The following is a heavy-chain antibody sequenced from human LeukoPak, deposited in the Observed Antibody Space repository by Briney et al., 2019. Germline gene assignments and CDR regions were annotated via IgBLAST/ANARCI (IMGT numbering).Heavy chain of an antibody. D-gene: IGHD3-22*01. CDR2: ISSSSSTI. J-gene: IGHJ3*02. V-gene: IGHV3-48*01. Sequence: GGSLRLSCAASGFTFSSYSMNWVRQAPGKGLEWVSYISSSSSTIYYADSVKGRFTISRDNAKNSLYLQMNSLRAEDTAVYYCARNWVAMIVVVDDALDIWGQGTMVTVSS. CDR1: GFTFSSYS. CDR3: ARNWVAMIVVVDDALDI.